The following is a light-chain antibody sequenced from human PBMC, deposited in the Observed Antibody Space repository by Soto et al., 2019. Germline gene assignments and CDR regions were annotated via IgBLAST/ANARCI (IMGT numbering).Light chain of an antibody. CDR3: QSYDSSLSGSWV. J-gene: IGLJ2*01. CDR2: GNS. V-gene: IGLV1-40*01. Sequence: QSVLTQPPSVSGAPGQRVTISCTGSSSNIGAGHDVHWYQQFPGTAPKLLIYGNSNRPSGVPDRFSGSKSGTSASLAITGLQAEDEADYYCQSYDSSLSGSWVFGGGTKLTVL. CDR1: SSNIGAGHD.